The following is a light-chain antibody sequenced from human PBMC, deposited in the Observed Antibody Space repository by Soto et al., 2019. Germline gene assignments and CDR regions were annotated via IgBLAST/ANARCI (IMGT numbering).Light chain of an antibody. CDR2: GAS. Sequence: EIVLTQSPGTLSLSPGERVTLSCRASQSVTSNSLAWYQQKPGQAPRLLIYGASSRATGIPDRFSGSGSWTYVTLTISRLEPEEVAVYYCQQYGSSPQTFGLGTKLEIK. CDR1: QSVTSNS. V-gene: IGKV3-20*01. J-gene: IGKJ2*01. CDR3: QQYGSSPQT.